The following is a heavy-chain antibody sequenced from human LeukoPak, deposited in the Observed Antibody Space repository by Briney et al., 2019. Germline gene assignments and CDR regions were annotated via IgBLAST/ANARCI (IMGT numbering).Heavy chain of an antibody. J-gene: IGHJ3*01. CDR1: GYPISMGYF. V-gene: IGHV4-38-2*02. D-gene: IGHD6-19*01. CDR2: IFHTGYT. Sequence: PGETLSLTCTVSGYPISMGYFWGWIRQPPGKGLEWIGSIFHTGYTFYDPSFKRRLTISVDTSKNQFSLRLSSVTAADTAVYYCARETEKQWHYWGHETMVTVSS. CDR3: ARETEKQWHY.